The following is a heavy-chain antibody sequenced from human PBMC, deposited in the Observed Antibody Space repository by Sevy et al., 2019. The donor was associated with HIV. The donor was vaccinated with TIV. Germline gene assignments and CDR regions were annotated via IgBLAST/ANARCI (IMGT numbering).Heavy chain of an antibody. J-gene: IGHJ6*03. V-gene: IGHV3-7*01. D-gene: IGHD2-2*01. Sequence: GGSLRLSCAASGFTFSSYWMSWVRQAPGKGLEWVANIKQDGSEKYYVDSVKGRFTISRDNAKNSLYLQMNSLRAEDTAVYYCAGVAPAATGVGANYYYYYMDVWGKGTTVTVSS. CDR2: IKQDGSEK. CDR3: AGVAPAATGVGANYYYYYMDV. CDR1: GFTFSSYW.